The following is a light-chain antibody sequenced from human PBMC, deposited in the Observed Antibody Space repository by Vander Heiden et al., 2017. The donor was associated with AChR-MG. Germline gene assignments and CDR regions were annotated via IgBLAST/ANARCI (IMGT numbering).Light chain of an antibody. CDR1: TRAVGGHNY. V-gene: IGLV2-14*01. Sequence: QSALTQPASVSGSPGQSITIACTGTTRAVGGHNYVSWYQQHPGNAPNLMIYEVTNRPAGVSHLFAASQSGNTASPTISGLQAEDEAYYYCSSYTTSGTRVFGGGTKLTVL. J-gene: IGLJ2*01. CDR2: EVT. CDR3: SSYTTSGTRV.